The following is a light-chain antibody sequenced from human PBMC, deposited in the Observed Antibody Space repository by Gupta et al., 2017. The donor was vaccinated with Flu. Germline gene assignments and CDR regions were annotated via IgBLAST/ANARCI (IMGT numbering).Light chain of an antibody. CDR2: RVS. CDR1: QGLVHSDGNTS. Sequence: VVLTLSSLSLPVAQGQPASISCKSSQGLVHSDGNTSLNWFLQRPGQSPRRLIYRVSKRDSGVPDRFSGSGSGTEFTLEISRVEAEDVGVYYCLQGTHWPPGTCGQGTRLEIK. CDR3: LQGTHWPPGT. J-gene: IGKJ2*01. V-gene: IGKV2-30*02.